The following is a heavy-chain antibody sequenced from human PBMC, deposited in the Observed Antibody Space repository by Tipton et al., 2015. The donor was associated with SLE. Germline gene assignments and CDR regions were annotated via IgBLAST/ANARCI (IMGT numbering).Heavy chain of an antibody. V-gene: IGHV4-39*02. CDR2: IYYSGST. J-gene: IGHJ4*02. Sequence: TLSLTCTVSGGSISSSSYYWGWIRQPPGKGLEWIGSIYYSGSTYYNPSLKSRVTISVDTSKNRFSLKLSSVTAADTAVYYCTRDNWVFTTTGTMVWGQGTLVTVSS. CDR3: TRDNWVFTTTGTMV. D-gene: IGHD1-1*01. CDR1: GGSISSSSYY.